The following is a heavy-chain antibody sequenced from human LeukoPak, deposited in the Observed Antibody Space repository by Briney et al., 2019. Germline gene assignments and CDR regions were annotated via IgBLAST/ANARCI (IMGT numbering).Heavy chain of an antibody. Sequence: RGSLRLSCAPSGFTFSSYSMNWVRQAPGKGLEWDSSISSSSSYRSYDDSVKDRFTISRDNAKNTLYLQMNSLRAEDTAVYYCARDQDAAMVRGALLYFHYYYGMDVWGQGTTVTVSS. D-gene: IGHD3-10*01. CDR1: GFTFSSYS. V-gene: IGHV3-21*01. CDR2: ISSSSSYR. J-gene: IGHJ6*02. CDR3: ARDQDAAMVRGALLYFHYYYGMDV.